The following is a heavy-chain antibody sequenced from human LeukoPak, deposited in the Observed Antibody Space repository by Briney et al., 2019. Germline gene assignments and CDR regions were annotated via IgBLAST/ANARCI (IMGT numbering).Heavy chain of an antibody. CDR3: ARGGSGPPDAFDI. D-gene: IGHD2-15*01. Sequence: QSGGSLRLSCAASGFTFSSYAMHWVRQAPGKGLEWVAVISYDGSNKYYADSVKGRFTISRDNSKNTLYLQMNSLRAEDTAVYYCARGGSGPPDAFDIWGQGTMVTVSS. V-gene: IGHV3-30-3*01. CDR1: GFTFSSYA. CDR2: ISYDGSNK. J-gene: IGHJ3*02.